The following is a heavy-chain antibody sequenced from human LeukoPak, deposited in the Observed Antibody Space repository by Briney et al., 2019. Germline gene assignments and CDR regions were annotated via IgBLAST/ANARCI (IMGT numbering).Heavy chain of an antibody. J-gene: IGHJ4*02. CDR3: ASYFGGWYYFDY. CDR2: IIPILGIA. V-gene: IGHV1-69*04. Sequence: SVKVSCKASGGTFSSYAISWVRQAPGQGLEWMGRIIPILGIANYAQKFQGRVTITADTSTDTAYMELSSLRSEDTAVYYCASYFGGWYYFDYWGQGTLVTVSS. D-gene: IGHD6-19*01. CDR1: GGTFSSYA.